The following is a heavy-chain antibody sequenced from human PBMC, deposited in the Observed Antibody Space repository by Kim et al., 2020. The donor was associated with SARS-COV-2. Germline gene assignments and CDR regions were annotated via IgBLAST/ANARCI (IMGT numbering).Heavy chain of an antibody. CDR2: IYYSGST. CDR3: ASDALGYFDWYRGGFDP. J-gene: IGHJ5*02. D-gene: IGHD3-9*01. V-gene: IGHV4-39*01. Sequence: SETLSLTCTVSGGSISSRTYYWGWIRQPPGKGLEWIGSIYYSGSTHYNPSLKSRVTISVDTSKNQFSLNLSSVTAADTAVYYCASDALGYFDWYRGGFDPWGQGTLVTVSS. CDR1: GGSISSRTYY.